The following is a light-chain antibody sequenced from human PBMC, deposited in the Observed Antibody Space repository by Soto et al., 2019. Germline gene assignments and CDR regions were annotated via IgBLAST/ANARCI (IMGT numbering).Light chain of an antibody. Sequence: QSALAQPRSVSGSPGQSVTISCTRTSSDVGGYNYVSWYQQHPGKAPKLMIYDVSERPSGVPDRFSASKSGNTASLTISGLQAEDEADYYCCSYAGTYTYVFATGTKVTVL. CDR2: DVS. CDR3: CSYAGTYTYV. J-gene: IGLJ1*01. V-gene: IGLV2-11*01. CDR1: SSDVGGYNY.